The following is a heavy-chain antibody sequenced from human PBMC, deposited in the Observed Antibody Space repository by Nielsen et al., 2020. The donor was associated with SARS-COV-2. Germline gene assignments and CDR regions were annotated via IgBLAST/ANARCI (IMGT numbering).Heavy chain of an antibody. Sequence: ASVKVSCKASGYTFTSYGISWVRQAPGQGLEWVGWISAYNGNTNYAQKLQGRVTMTTDTSTSTAYMELRSLRSDDTAVYYCARWFQIRSGWYPEGSWFDPWGQGTLVTVSS. CDR2: ISAYNGNT. CDR1: GYTFTSYG. CDR3: ARWFQIRSGWYPEGSWFDP. V-gene: IGHV1-18*01. J-gene: IGHJ5*02. D-gene: IGHD6-19*01.